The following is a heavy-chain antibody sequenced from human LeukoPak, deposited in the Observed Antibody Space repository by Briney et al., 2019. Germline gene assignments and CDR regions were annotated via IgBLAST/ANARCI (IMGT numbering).Heavy chain of an antibody. CDR3: ARGPTYYDFWSGYYHFDY. D-gene: IGHD3-3*01. V-gene: IGHV4-39*07. CDR1: GGSISSSSYY. Sequence: PSETLSLTCTVSGGSISSSSYYWGWIRQPPGKGLEWIGSIYYSGSTYYNPSLKSRVTISVDTSKNQFSLKLSSVTAADTAVYYCARGPTYYDFWSGYYHFDYWGQGTLVTVSS. J-gene: IGHJ4*02. CDR2: IYYSGST.